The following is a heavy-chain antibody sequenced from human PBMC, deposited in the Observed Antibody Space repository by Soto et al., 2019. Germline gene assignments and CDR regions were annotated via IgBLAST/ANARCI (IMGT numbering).Heavy chain of an antibody. J-gene: IGHJ6*02. Sequence: PSVTLCLTCTVSGGTISSRDCYWGWIRQHPGKGLEWIGSIYSTGSTYYNPSLKSRVTISIDTSKNQFSLKLSSLTAADTAVYSCARHAGLYNSTAMDVWGQGTTVTVSS. CDR1: GGTISSRDCY. V-gene: IGHV4-39*01. D-gene: IGHD1-20*01. CDR2: IYSTGST. CDR3: ARHAGLYNSTAMDV.